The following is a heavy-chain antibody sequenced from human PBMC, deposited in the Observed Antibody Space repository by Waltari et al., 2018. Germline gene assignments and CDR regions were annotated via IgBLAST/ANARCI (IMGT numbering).Heavy chain of an antibody. V-gene: IGHV3-53*02. Sequence: EVQMVETGGGLIQPGGSLRLSCAVSGFSVISNYMTWVRQPPGKGLEWVAYIYSGGSKYYADSVKGRFTISRDNSKNTLYLQMNNLRAEDTAVYYCARENSGSYGEFDFWGQGTLVTVSS. CDR2: IYSGGSK. CDR3: ARENSGSYGEFDF. J-gene: IGHJ4*02. CDR1: GFSVISNY. D-gene: IGHD1-26*01.